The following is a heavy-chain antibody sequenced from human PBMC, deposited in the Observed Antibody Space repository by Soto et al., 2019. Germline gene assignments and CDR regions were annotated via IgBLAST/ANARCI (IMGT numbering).Heavy chain of an antibody. V-gene: IGHV1-69*02. D-gene: IGHD3-16*01. CDR2: IIPVLGVE. J-gene: IGHJ6*02. CDR1: GGSFSSYI. CDR3: AQSPYPGSATPYYYALDV. Sequence: QVQLVQSGAEVKKPGSSVKVSCKASGGSFSSYIVSWVRQAPGQGLEWMGRIIPVLGVEYYAQKFQGRVTITADKSTTTASMALSSLRSEDTAVYYSAQSPYPGSATPYYYALDVWGLGTTVTVSS.